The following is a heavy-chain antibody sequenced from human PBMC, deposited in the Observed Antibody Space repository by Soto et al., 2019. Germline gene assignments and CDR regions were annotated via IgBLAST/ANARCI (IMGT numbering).Heavy chain of an antibody. D-gene: IGHD2-15*01. CDR2: IYSGGST. Sequence: GGSLRLSCAASEVTVTSNYMSWVRQAPGKGLEWVSVIYSGGSTYYADFVKGRFTISRDNSKNTVYPQMNSLRAEDTAVYYCARATYCTGGNCLLDYWGQGTLVTVSS. V-gene: IGHV3-53*05. J-gene: IGHJ4*02. CDR3: ARATYCTGGNCLLDY. CDR1: EVTVTSNY.